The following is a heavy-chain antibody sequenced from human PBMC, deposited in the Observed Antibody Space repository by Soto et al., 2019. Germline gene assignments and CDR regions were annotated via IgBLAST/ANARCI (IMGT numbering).Heavy chain of an antibody. CDR1: GFTFSDYY. CDR2: ISSSSSYT. D-gene: IGHD2-15*01. Sequence: QVQLVESGGGLVKPGGSLRLSCAASGFTFSDYYMSWIRQAPGKGLEWVSYISSSSSYTNYADSVKGRFTISRDNAKNSLYLQMSSLRAEDTAVYYCARDPEVGRFDPWGQGTLVTVSS. V-gene: IGHV3-11*06. J-gene: IGHJ5*02. CDR3: ARDPEVGRFDP.